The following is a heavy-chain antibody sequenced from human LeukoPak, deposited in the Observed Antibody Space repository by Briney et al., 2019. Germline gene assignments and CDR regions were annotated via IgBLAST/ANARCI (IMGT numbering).Heavy chain of an antibody. D-gene: IGHD3-3*01. V-gene: IGHV1-2*02. Sequence: GASVKVSCKASGYTFTGYYMHWVRQAPGQGLEWMGWINPNSGDTNYAQKFQGRATMTRDTSITTAYMELSRLRSDDTAMYYCVRGGALYYDFWDWGQGTLVTVSS. CDR3: VRGGALYYDFWD. CDR1: GYTFTGYY. CDR2: INPNSGDT. J-gene: IGHJ4*02.